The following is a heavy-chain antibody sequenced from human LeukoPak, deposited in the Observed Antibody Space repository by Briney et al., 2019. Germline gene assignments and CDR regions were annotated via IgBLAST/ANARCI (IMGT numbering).Heavy chain of an antibody. J-gene: IGHJ4*02. D-gene: IGHD6-13*01. CDR1: GYTLTELS. V-gene: IGHV1-24*01. Sequence: RASVKVSCKVSGYTLTELSMHWVRQAPGKGLEWMGGFDPEDGETIYAQKFQGRVTMTEDTSTDTAYMELGSLRSEDTAVYYCATGEAAADPLPGGYWGQGTLVTVSS. CDR2: FDPEDGET. CDR3: ATGEAAADPLPGGY.